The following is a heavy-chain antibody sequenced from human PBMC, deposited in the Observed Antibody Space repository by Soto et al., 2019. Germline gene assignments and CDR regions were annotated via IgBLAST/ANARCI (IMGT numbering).Heavy chain of an antibody. V-gene: IGHV3-66*01. Sequence: EVQLAESGGGLVQPGGSLRLSCAASEFTVSSNYMSWVRQAPGKGLEWVSVIYSGGSTYYADSVKGRFTISRDNSKNTVYLQMNSLSAEDTAVYYCARGGGSCYGCYFDYWGQGTLVTVSS. J-gene: IGHJ4*02. CDR1: EFTVSSNY. D-gene: IGHD2-15*01. CDR3: ARGGGSCYGCYFDY. CDR2: IYSGGST.